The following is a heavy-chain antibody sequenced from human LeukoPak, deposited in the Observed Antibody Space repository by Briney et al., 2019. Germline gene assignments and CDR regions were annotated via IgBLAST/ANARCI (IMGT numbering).Heavy chain of an antibody. CDR2: IYYSGST. J-gene: IGHJ5*02. V-gene: IGHV4-39*07. CDR3: ARDGGCSGGSCNWFDP. CDR1: GASISGSGYY. Sequence: SETLSLTCAVSGASISGSGYYWGWIRQPPGKGLEWIGNIYYSGSTYYNPSLKSRVTISVDTSKNQFSLKLSSVTAADTAVYYCARDGGCSGGSCNWFDPWGQGTLVTVSS. D-gene: IGHD2-15*01.